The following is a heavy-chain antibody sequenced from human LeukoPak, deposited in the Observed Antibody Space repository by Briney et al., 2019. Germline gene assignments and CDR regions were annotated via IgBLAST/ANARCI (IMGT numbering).Heavy chain of an antibody. Sequence: PSETLSLTCTVSGGSISSSSYYWGWIRQPPGKGLEWIGSIYYSGSTYYNPSLKSRVTISVDTSKNQFSLKLSSVTAADTAVYYCASSYSSGWYCSDYWGQGTLVTVSS. D-gene: IGHD6-19*01. V-gene: IGHV4-39*01. J-gene: IGHJ4*02. CDR1: GGSISSSSYY. CDR2: IYYSGST. CDR3: ASSYSSGWYCSDY.